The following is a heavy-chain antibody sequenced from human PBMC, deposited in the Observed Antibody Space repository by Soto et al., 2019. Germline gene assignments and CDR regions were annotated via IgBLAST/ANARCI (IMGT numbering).Heavy chain of an antibody. J-gene: IGHJ5*02. V-gene: IGHV1-8*02. CDR1: GYTFTNND. D-gene: IGHD5-18*01. Sequence: SVRVSGKASGYTFTNNDVSWVRQATGQGLEWMGWMNPGSGDTGYAQKFQGRVTMTRDISIATAYMELNSLTSEDTAIYYCARMESFGSLDWFDPWGQGRLVNGSP. CDR3: ARMESFGSLDWFDP. CDR2: MNPGSGDT.